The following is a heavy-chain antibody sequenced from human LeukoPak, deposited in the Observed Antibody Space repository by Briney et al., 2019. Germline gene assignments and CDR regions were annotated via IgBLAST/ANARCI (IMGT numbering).Heavy chain of an antibody. V-gene: IGHV3-9*01. CDR1: GFTFDDYA. Sequence: AGGSLRLSCAASGFTFDDYAMHWVRHAPGKGTEWVSGISWNSGTICYADSVKGRFPISRDNAKTSLYLEMNSLRAEDTAFYYCGKDIRPGGLYGGNGGIDYWGPGTLVTVSS. CDR2: ISWNSGTI. CDR3: GKDIRPGGLYGGNGGIDY. D-gene: IGHD4-23*01. J-gene: IGHJ4*02.